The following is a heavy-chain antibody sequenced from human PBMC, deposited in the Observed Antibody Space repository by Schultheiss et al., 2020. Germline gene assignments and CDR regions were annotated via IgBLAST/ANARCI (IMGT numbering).Heavy chain of an antibody. V-gene: IGHV1-2*04. CDR1: GYTFTGYY. J-gene: IGHJ6*02. D-gene: IGHD3-3*01. CDR2: INPNSGGT. CDR3: ARAGGWRYYDFWSGYEEDYYGMDV. Sequence: ASVKVSCKASGYTFTGYYMHWVRQAPGQGLEWMGWINPNSGGTNYAQKFQGWVTMTRDTSISTAYMELSRLRSDDTAVYYCARAGGWRYYDFWSGYEEDYYGMDVWGQGTTVTVSS.